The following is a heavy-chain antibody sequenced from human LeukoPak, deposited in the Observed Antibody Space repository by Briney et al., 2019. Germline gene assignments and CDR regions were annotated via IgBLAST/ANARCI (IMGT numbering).Heavy chain of an antibody. D-gene: IGHD5-12*01. J-gene: IGHJ4*02. CDR2: IRYDGSNK. V-gene: IGHV3-30*02. CDR1: GFTFSSYG. CDR3: ARGPSGYHNT. Sequence: GGSLRLSCAASGFTFSSYGMHWVRQAPGKGLEWVAFIRYDGSNKYYADSVKGRFTISRDNSKNTLYLQMNSLRAEDTAVNYCARGPSGYHNTGGQGTLVTVSS.